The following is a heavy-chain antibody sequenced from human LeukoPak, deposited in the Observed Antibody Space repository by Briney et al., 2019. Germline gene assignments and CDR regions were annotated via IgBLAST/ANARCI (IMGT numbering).Heavy chain of an antibody. CDR3: ARSYYYDSSGYYN. CDR2: IRYDGSNK. CDR1: GFTFSSYG. V-gene: IGHV3-30*02. J-gene: IGHJ4*02. Sequence: GGSLRLSCAASGFTFSSYGMHWVRQAPGKGLEWVAFIRYDGSNKYYADSVKGRFTISRDNSKNTLYLQMNSLRAEDTAVYYCARSYYYDSSGYYNWGQGTLVTVSS. D-gene: IGHD3-22*01.